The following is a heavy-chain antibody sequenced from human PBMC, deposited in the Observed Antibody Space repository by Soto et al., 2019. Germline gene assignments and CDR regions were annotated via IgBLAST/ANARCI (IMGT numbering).Heavy chain of an antibody. CDR1: GGTFNTYA. Sequence: QVQLVQSGAEVKKPGSSVKVSCKASGGTFNTYAITWVRQAPGQGLEWMGRFIPIFGTPNFAQKFQGRVTFNADESTSTTYMELSSLTSDDTAVYYCARAGFDDNKFDFWGQGALVTVSS. V-gene: IGHV1-69*15. D-gene: IGHD3-22*01. J-gene: IGHJ4*02. CDR2: FIPIFGTP. CDR3: ARAGFDDNKFDF.